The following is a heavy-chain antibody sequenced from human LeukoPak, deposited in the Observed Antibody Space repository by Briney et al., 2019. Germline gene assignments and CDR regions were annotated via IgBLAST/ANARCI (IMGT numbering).Heavy chain of an antibody. CDR2: ISAYNGNT. Sequence: GASVKGSCKASGYSFTSFPIIWVRQAPGQGLEWMGWISAYNGNTNYAQKLQGRVTMTTDTSTSTAFMELRSLTSDDTAVYYCARVMGGSYLDYWGQGTLVIVSS. V-gene: IGHV1-18*01. D-gene: IGHD3-16*02. CDR1: GYSFTSFP. CDR3: ARVMGGSYLDY. J-gene: IGHJ4*02.